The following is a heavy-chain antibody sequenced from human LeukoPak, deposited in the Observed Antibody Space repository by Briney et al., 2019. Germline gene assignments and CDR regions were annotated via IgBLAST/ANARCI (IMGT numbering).Heavy chain of an antibody. CDR3: ARGGYDFWSGYRSPYYFDY. J-gene: IGHJ4*02. CDR1: GYSISSGYY. Sequence: SETLSLTCTVSGYSISSGYYWGWIRQPPGKGLEWIGSIYHSGSTYYNPSLKSRVTISVDTSKNQFSLKLSSVTAADTAVYYCARGGYDFWSGYRSPYYFDYWGQGTLVTVSS. V-gene: IGHV4-38-2*02. CDR2: IYHSGST. D-gene: IGHD3-3*01.